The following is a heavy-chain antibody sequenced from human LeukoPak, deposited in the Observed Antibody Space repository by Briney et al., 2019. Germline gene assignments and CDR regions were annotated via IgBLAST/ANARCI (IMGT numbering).Heavy chain of an antibody. CDR3: ARGWDYYYMDV. V-gene: IGHV4-59*01. J-gene: IGHJ6*03. CDR1: GGSISSYY. CDR2: IYYSGST. Sequence: SETLSLTCTVSGGSISSYYWSWIRQPPGKGLEWIGYIYYSGSTNYNPSLKSRVTISVDTSKNQFSLKLSSVTAADTAVYYGARGWDYYYMDVWGKGTTVTISS. D-gene: IGHD5-24*01.